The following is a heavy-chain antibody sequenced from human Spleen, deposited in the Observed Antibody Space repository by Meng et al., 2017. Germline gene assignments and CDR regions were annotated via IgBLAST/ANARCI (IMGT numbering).Heavy chain of an antibody. V-gene: IGHV4-38-2*01. J-gene: IGHJ2*01. CDR1: GYSITGSYN. CDR2: IYQSGST. Sequence: SETLSLTCAVSGYSITGSYNWGWIRQSPGKGLEWIGSIYQSGSTYYNPSLKSRVTMSADTSKNQFSLKLTSVTAADTAVYYCARVRLPPDWYFDLWGRGTLVTVSS. D-gene: IGHD4-11*01. CDR3: ARVRLPPDWYFDL.